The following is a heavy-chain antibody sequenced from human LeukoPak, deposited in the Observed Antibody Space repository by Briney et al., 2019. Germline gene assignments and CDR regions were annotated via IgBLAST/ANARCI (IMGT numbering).Heavy chain of an antibody. Sequence: GGSLRLSCAASGFTCSSYAMSWVRQAPGKGLEWVAGISAGGGSTYYADSVKGRFTISRDNSKNMLYLQLNSLRAEDTAVYYCAKGDPPTYYDILTGQDYWGQGTLVTVSS. J-gene: IGHJ4*02. CDR3: AKGDPPTYYDILTGQDY. D-gene: IGHD3-9*01. V-gene: IGHV3-23*01. CDR1: GFTCSSYA. CDR2: ISAGGGST.